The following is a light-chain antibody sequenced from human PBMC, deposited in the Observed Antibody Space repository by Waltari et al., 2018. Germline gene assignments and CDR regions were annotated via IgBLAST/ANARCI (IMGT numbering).Light chain of an antibody. CDR1: SSDVGGDDS. CDR3: CSQSSYNGVI. V-gene: IGLV2-14*03. J-gene: IGLJ2*01. CDR2: DVN. Sequence: QSALSQPASVSGSPGQSITISCTGSSSDVGGDDSVSWYQDHPGQAPKVIIYDVNNRHSGVADRFSGSKSGNTASLTISGLQAEDEANYYCCSQSSYNGVIFGGGTKLTVL.